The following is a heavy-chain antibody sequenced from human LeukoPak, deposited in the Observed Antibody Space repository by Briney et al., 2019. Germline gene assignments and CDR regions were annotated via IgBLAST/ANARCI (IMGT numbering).Heavy chain of an antibody. V-gene: IGHV3-23*01. D-gene: IGHD3-3*01. Sequence: GGSLRLSCAAPGFTFSSYDISWVRQAPGKGLEWVSAISGSGDSTYYADSVKGRFTISRDNSKNTLYLQMNSLRAEDTAVYYCAGFGVVRHFDYWGQGTLVTVSS. J-gene: IGHJ4*02. CDR2: ISGSGDST. CDR3: AGFGVVRHFDY. CDR1: GFTFSSYD.